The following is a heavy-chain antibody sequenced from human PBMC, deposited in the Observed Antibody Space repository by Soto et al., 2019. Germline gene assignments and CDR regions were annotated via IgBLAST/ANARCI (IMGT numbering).Heavy chain of an antibody. CDR2: IYYSGST. Sequence: QVQLQESGPGLVKPSDTLSLTCTVSGGSISSYYWSWIRQPPGKGLEWIGYIYYSGSTNYNPSLKSRVTISVDTSKNQFSLKLSSVTAADTAVYYCARPFDYWGQGTLVTVSS. V-gene: IGHV4-59*07. J-gene: IGHJ4*02. CDR3: ARPFDY. CDR1: GGSISSYY.